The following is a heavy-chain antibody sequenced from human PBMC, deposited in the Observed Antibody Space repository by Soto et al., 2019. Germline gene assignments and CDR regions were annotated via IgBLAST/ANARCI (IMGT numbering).Heavy chain of an antibody. D-gene: IGHD6-13*01. CDR1: GGSFSGYY. J-gene: IGHJ1*01. CDR2: IAHRRGT. Sequence: QVQLQQWGAGLLKPSETLSLTCAVSGGSFSGYYLTWIRQPPGEGLEWIGAIAHRRGTYYNPSLESRVIMSLDTSKKQFSLKVTAVTAADTAVYFCARGDVAAGLQLWGQGALVTVSS. V-gene: IGHV4-34*01. CDR3: ARGDVAAGLQL.